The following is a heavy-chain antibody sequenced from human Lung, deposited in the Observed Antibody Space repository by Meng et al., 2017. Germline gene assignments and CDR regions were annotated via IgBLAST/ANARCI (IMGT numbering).Heavy chain of an antibody. CDR2: SLILEAP. CDR3: ASVGGTYDDSWSGRDWFDP. Sequence: QPPGKGLECIGKSLILEAPATSHNPSLRSRVTTSVDTSKNQFSLRLSSVTAADTAVYYCASVGGTYDDSWSGRDWFDPWGQGTLVTVSS. D-gene: IGHD3-3*01. J-gene: IGHJ5*02. V-gene: IGHV4-34*01.